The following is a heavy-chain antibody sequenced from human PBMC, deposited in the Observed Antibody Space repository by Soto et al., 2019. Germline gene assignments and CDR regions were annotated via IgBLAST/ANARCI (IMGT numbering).Heavy chain of an antibody. CDR1: GDSVSSNTAA. CDR2: TYYRSKWYN. D-gene: IGHD1-1*01. J-gene: IGHJ4*02. V-gene: IGHV6-1*01. Sequence: SETLSLTCAISGDSVSSNTAAWNWIRQSPSRGLEWLGRTYYRSKWYNEYAVSVKSRITINPDTSKNQFSLQLNSVTPEDTAVYYCARGFAEKGTADCWGQGTLVTVSS. CDR3: ARGFAEKGTADC.